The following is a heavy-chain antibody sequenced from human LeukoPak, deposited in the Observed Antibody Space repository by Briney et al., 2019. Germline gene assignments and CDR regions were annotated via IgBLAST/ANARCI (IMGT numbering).Heavy chain of an antibody. V-gene: IGHV4-39*07. D-gene: IGHD2-2*03. CDR2: IYYSGST. CDR3: ARGPSSDGYCSSTSCGRYFQH. CDR1: GGSISSSSYY. Sequence: PSETLSLTCTVSGGSISSSSYYWGWIRQPPGKGLEWIGSIYYSGSTYYNPSLKSRVTISVDTSKNQFSLKLSSVTAADTAVYYCARGPSSDGYCSSTSCGRYFQHWGQGTLVTVSS. J-gene: IGHJ1*01.